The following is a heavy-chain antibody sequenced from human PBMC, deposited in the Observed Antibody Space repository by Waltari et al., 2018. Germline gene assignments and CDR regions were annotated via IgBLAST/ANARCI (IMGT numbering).Heavy chain of an antibody. D-gene: IGHD3-16*01. CDR3: TTLYTFNIRVNF. CDR2: IRSRRNNYAT. J-gene: IGHJ4*02. Sequence: EVQLVASGGGLVQPGGSLRLACAASGLSFSDSGMHWVRQASGKGLEYVGRIRSRRNNYATAYAASVEGRFTISRDDSKKMAFLQMNSLKIEDTAVYYCTTLYTFNIRVNFWGQGTLVTVSS. V-gene: IGHV3-73*01. CDR1: GLSFSDSG.